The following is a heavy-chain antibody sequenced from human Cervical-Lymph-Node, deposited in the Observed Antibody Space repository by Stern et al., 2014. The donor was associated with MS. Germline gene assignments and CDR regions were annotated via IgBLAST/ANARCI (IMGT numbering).Heavy chain of an antibody. V-gene: IGHV4-4*02. CDR2: IYHSGST. CDR3: ARGTAYTYYYDSSAAFDI. D-gene: IGHD3-22*01. CDR1: GGSISSSNW. Sequence: QLQLQESGPGLVKPSGTLSLTCAVSGGSISSSNWWSWVRQPPGKGLEWIGEIYHSGSTNYNPSLKSRVTISVDKSKNQFSLKLSSVTAADTAVYYCARGTAYTYYYDSSAAFDIWGQGTMVTVSS. J-gene: IGHJ3*02.